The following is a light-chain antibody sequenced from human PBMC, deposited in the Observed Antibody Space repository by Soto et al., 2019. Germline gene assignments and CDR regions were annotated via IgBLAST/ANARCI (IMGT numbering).Light chain of an antibody. CDR2: EVR. CDR3: SSYTSKSSLI. J-gene: IGLJ2*01. V-gene: IGLV2-14*01. Sequence: QSVLAQPASVSRSPGQSITISCAGTMRDVGAYNLVSWYQQHPGRAPQLIIYEVRNRPSGISFRFSGSKSGNTASLTISGLQAEDEADYYCSSYTSKSSLIFGGGTKVTVL. CDR1: MRDVGAYNL.